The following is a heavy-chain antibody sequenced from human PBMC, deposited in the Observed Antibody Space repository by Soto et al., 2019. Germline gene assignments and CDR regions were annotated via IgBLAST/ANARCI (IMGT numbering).Heavy chain of an antibody. Sequence: VAVISYDGSNKYYADSVKGRFTISRDNSKNTLYLQMNSLRAEDTAVYYCAKDLLPTEYYYYGMDVWGQGTTVTVSS. CDR3: AKDLLPTEYYYYGMDV. CDR2: ISYDGSNK. V-gene: IGHV3-30*18. J-gene: IGHJ6*02.